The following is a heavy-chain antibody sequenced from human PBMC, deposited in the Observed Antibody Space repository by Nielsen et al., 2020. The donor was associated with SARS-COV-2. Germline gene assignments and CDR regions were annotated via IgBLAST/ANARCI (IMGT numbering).Heavy chain of an antibody. CDR2: IKQDGSEK. CDR3: ATKVDRFMTSDF. Sequence: GESLKISCAASGFTFNSYWMSWVRQAPGKGLEWVANIKQDGSEKYYVDSVKGRFTISRDNAKNSLYLQMNSLRAEDTAVYYCATKVDRFMTSDFWGQGTLVPSPQ. V-gene: IGHV3-7*01. D-gene: IGHD5-12*01. J-gene: IGHJ4*02. CDR1: GFTFNSYW.